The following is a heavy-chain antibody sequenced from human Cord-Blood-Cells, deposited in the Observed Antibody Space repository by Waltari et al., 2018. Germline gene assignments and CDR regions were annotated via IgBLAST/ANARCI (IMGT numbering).Heavy chain of an antibody. CDR2: IYYSGST. J-gene: IGHJ2*01. V-gene: IGHV4-59*08. D-gene: IGHD6-13*01. Sequence: QVQLPESGPGLVKPSETRSLTCTVSGRPISRYYWISIRQPPGKGLEWIGYIYYSGSTNYNPSLKSRVTISVDTSKNQFSLKLSSVTAADTAVYYCARHLSTANNWYFDLWGRGTLVTVSS. CDR1: GRPISRYY. CDR3: ARHLSTANNWYFDL.